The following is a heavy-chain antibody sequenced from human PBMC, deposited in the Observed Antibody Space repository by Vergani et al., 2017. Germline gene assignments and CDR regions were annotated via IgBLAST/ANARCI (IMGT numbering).Heavy chain of an antibody. Sequence: QVPLVQSGAAVKKPGASVKVSCTASGYTFTSYGISWVRQAPGQGLEWMGWISAYNGNTNYAQKLQGRVTMTTDTSTSTAYMELRSLRSDDTAVYYCAREVVVPLSSSDYYYYYMDVWGKGTTVTVSS. D-gene: IGHD6-6*01. J-gene: IGHJ6*03. CDR2: ISAYNGNT. V-gene: IGHV1-18*01. CDR1: GYTFTSYG. CDR3: AREVVVPLSSSDYYYYYMDV.